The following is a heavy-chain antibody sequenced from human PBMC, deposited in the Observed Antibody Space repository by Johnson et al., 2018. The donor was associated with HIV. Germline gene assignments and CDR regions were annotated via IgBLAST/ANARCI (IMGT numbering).Heavy chain of an antibody. CDR1: GFTLSNYA. V-gene: IGHV3-30*02. D-gene: IGHD3-3*01. J-gene: IGHJ3*02. Sequence: QVQVVESGGGLVQPGGSLRLSCAASGFTLSNYAMTWVRQAPGKGLEWVAFIRYDGSNKYYADSVKGRFTISRDNSKNTLYLQMNSLRAEDTAVYYCARARSGAFDIWGQGTMVTVSS. CDR2: IRYDGSNK. CDR3: ARARSGAFDI.